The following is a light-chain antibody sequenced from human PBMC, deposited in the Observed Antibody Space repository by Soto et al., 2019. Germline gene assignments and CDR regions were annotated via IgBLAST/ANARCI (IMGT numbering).Light chain of an antibody. CDR1: NIGSKS. V-gene: IGLV3-21*02. CDR3: QVWDSGSDHYV. J-gene: IGLJ1*01. CDR2: GDS. Sequence: SYELTQPPSVSVAPGQTARITCGGNNIGSKSVHWYQQKPGQAPVLVVCGDSVRPSGIPERFSGSNSGNTATLTISRVEAGDEADYYCQVWDSGSDHYVFGTGTKVTVL.